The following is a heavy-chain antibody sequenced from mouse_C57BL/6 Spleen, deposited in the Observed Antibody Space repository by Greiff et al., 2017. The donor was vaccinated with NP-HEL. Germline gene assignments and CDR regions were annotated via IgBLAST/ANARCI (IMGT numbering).Heavy chain of an antibody. Sequence: VQLQQPGAELVMPGASVKLSCKASGYTFTSYWMHWVKQRPGQGLEWIGEIDPSDSYTNYNQKFKGKSTLTVDKSSSTAYMQLSSLTSEDSAVYYCARSDYGSGDYAMDDWGQGTSVTVSS. CDR1: GYTFTSYW. D-gene: IGHD1-1*01. CDR3: ARSDYGSGDYAMDD. J-gene: IGHJ4*01. V-gene: IGHV1-69*01. CDR2: IDPSDSYT.